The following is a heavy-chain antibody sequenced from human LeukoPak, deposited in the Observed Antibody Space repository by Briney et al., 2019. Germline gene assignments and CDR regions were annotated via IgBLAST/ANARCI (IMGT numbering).Heavy chain of an antibody. Sequence: GGSLRLSCAASGFTFGSYSMSWVRQAPGKGPEWVSSITSSSSYIYYADSVKGRFTISRDNAKNSLYLQMDSLRVEDTAVYYCARSGSYTDRWFDPWGQGTLVTVSS. V-gene: IGHV3-21*06. CDR3: ARSGSYTDRWFDP. CDR2: ITSSSSYI. J-gene: IGHJ5*02. D-gene: IGHD1-26*01. CDR1: GFTFGSYS.